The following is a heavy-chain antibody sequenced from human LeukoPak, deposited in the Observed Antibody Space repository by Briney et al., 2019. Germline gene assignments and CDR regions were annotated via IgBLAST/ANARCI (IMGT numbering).Heavy chain of an antibody. D-gene: IGHD2-21*01. CDR2: ISSSSSAI. Sequence: GSLRLSCAASGFTFSRFGMNWVRQAPGKGLEWISYISSSSSAIYYADSVKGRFTISRDNAKNSLYLQMNSLSAEDTAVYYCARNLLYWGQGTLVTVSS. CDR3: ARNLLY. V-gene: IGHV3-48*01. CDR1: GFTFSRFG. J-gene: IGHJ4*02.